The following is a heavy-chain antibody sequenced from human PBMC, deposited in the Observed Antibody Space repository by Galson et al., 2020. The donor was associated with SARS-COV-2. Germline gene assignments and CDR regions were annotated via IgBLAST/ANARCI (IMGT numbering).Heavy chain of an antibody. D-gene: IGHD3-22*01. J-gene: IGHJ6*02. V-gene: IGHV4-30-4*01. CDR1: GGSISSGDYY. CDR3: ARSAYYYDSSGYHYYGMDV. Sequence: ETSETLSLTCTVSGGSISSGDYYWSWIRQPPGKGLEWIGYIYYSGSTYYNPSLKSRVTISVDTSKNQFSLKLSSVTAADTAVYYCARSAYYYDSSGYHYYGMDVWGQGTTVTVSS. CDR2: IYYSGST.